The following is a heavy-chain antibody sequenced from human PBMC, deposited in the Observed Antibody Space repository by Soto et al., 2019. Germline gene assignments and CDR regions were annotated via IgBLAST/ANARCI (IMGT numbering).Heavy chain of an antibody. CDR3: ARPDVLLWFGETEKFDP. D-gene: IGHD3-10*01. J-gene: IGHJ5*02. Sequence: GESLKISCKGSGYSFTSYWISWVRQMPGKGLEWMGRIDPSDSYTNYSPSFQGHVTISADKSISTAYLQWSSLKASDTAMYYCARPDVLLWFGETEKFDPWGQGTLVTVSS. CDR2: IDPSDSYT. CDR1: GYSFTSYW. V-gene: IGHV5-10-1*01.